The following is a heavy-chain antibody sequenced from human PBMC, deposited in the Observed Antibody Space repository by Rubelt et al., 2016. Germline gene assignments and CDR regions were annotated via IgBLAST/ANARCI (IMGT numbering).Heavy chain of an antibody. D-gene: IGHD3-9*01. V-gene: IGHV1-3*01. CDR1: GYTFANYA. J-gene: IGHJ5*02. CDR2: INAGNGNT. Sequence: QVQLVQSGAEVKKPGASVKVSCKASGYTFANYAMHWVRQAPGQRLEWMGWINAGNGNTKYSQKCKGRVTITRDTSAGTAYMELSSLRSEDTAVYYCARDSRLVKNWFDPWGQGTLVTVSS. CDR3: ARDSRLVKNWFDP.